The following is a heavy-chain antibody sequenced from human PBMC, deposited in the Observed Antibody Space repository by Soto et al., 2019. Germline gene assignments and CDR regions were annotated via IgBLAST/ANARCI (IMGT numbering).Heavy chain of an antibody. J-gene: IGHJ4*02. D-gene: IGHD3-22*01. CDR2: IKSDGSYT. Sequence: EVQLVESGGGLVQPGGSLRLSCAASGFTINTYWMQWVRQAPGKGLVWVSRIKSDGSYTNYADSVKGRFTISRDNAKNTLFLQMNSLGAEDTAVYYCATGGSGYFTYWGQGTLVTVYS. CDR3: ATGGSGYFTY. V-gene: IGHV3-74*01. CDR1: GFTINTYW.